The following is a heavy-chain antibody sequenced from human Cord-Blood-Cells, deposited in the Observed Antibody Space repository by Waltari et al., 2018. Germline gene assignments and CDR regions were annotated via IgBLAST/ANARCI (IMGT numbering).Heavy chain of an antibody. Sequence: QVQLQQWGAGLLKPSETLSLTCAVYGGSFSGYYWSLIRQPPWKGLEWIGEINHSGSTNYNPSLKSRVTISVDTSKNQFSLKLSSVTAADAAVYYCARGREFDIVVVPAAPYFDYWGQGTLVTVSS. CDR2: INHSGST. D-gene: IGHD2-2*01. J-gene: IGHJ4*02. V-gene: IGHV4-34*01. CDR1: GGSFSGYY. CDR3: ARGREFDIVVVPAAPYFDY.